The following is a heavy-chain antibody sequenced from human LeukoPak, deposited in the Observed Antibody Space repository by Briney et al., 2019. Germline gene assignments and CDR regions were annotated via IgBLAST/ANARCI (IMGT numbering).Heavy chain of an antibody. Sequence: PSETLSLTCDVSGDSISSSNWWNWVRQPPGKGLEWIGGIYHSGSTNYNPSLKSRVTMSVDKSKNQFSLKLSSVTAADTAVYYCAREGWTQDAFDIWGQGTMVTVSS. D-gene: IGHD3/OR15-3a*01. CDR3: AREGWTQDAFDI. CDR1: GDSISSSNW. CDR2: IYHSGST. V-gene: IGHV4/OR15-8*01. J-gene: IGHJ3*02.